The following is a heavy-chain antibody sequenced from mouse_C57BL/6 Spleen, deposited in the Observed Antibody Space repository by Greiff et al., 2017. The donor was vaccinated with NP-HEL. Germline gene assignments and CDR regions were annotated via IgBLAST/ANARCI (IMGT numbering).Heavy chain of an antibody. CDR2: IYPRDGST. CDR3: AISDWDVGGWYFDV. D-gene: IGHD4-1*01. J-gene: IGHJ1*03. V-gene: IGHV1-85*01. CDR1: GYTFTSYD. Sequence: QVQLKESGPELVKPGASVKLSCKASGYTFTSYDINWVKQRPGQGLEWIGWIYPRDGSTKYNETFKGKATWTVDTSSSTAYMELHSLTSEDSSVYFCAISDWDVGGWYFDVWGTGTTVTVSS.